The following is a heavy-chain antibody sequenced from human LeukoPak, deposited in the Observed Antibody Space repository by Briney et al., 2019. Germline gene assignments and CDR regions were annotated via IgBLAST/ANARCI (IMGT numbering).Heavy chain of an antibody. CDR2: IHYSGST. Sequence: PSETLSLTCTVSGCSISSYYWSWIRQPPGKGLEWIGYIHYSGSTNYNPSLKSRVTISVDTSKNQSSLKLSSVTAADTTVYYCARDIAVAGIYAFDIWGQGTMVTVSS. V-gene: IGHV4-59*01. CDR1: GCSISSYY. CDR3: ARDIAVAGIYAFDI. D-gene: IGHD6-19*01. J-gene: IGHJ3*02.